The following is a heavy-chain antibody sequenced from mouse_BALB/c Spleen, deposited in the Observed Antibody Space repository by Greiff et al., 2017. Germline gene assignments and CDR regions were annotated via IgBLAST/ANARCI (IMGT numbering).Heavy chain of an antibody. CDR1: GYSITSDYA. D-gene: IGHD1-1*01. CDR3: ARRGKFYYGSSYRYFDV. V-gene: IGHV3-2*02. CDR2: ISYSGST. Sequence: EVKLQESGPGLVKPSQSLSLTCTVTGYSITSDYAWNWIRQFPGNKLEWMGYISYSGSTSYNPSLKSRISITRDTSKNQFFLQLNSVTTEDTATYYCARRGKFYYGSSYRYFDVWGAGTTVTVSS. J-gene: IGHJ1*01.